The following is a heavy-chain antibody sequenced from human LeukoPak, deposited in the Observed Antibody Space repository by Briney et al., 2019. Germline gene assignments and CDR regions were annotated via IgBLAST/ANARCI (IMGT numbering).Heavy chain of an antibody. J-gene: IGHJ4*02. V-gene: IGHV3-74*01. Sequence: GGSLRLSCTASGFSLSGYWMHWVRQVPGKGLVWLSRMNSDGRTTNYADSVKGRFIISRDNAKNTLYLQTSSLRAEDTALYYCARGPNSNWSGLDNWGQGTLVTVSS. CDR1: GFSLSGYW. CDR3: ARGPNSNWSGLDN. D-gene: IGHD4-11*01. CDR2: MNSDGRTT.